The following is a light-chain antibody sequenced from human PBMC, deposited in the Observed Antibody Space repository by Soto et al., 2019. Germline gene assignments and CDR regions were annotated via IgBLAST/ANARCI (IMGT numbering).Light chain of an antibody. CDR3: SSYTISGTYV. CDR1: SSDVGGFNY. J-gene: IGLJ1*01. Sequence: QSALTQPASVSGSPGQSITISCTGTSSDVGGFNYVSWYQHYPGKAPKLMIYDVNNRPSGVSDRFSGSKSGNTASLTISGLQAEDESDYYCSSYTISGTYVFGSGTKLTVL. V-gene: IGLV2-14*03. CDR2: DVN.